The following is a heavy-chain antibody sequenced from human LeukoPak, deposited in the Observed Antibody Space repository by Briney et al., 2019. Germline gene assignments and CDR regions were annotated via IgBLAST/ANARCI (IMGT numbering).Heavy chain of an antibody. J-gene: IGHJ4*02. CDR3: ARDNRQRGLDS. CDR1: GGSISSSDW. CDR2: IYHSRVT. V-gene: IGHV4-4*02. D-gene: IGHD1-14*01. Sequence: PSETLSLTCVVSGGSISSSDWWSWVRQPPGKGLEWIGEIYHSRVTNYNPSLKSRLTISVDMSKNQFSLMLRSVTAADTAFYHCARDNRQRGLDSWGQGTLVTVSS.